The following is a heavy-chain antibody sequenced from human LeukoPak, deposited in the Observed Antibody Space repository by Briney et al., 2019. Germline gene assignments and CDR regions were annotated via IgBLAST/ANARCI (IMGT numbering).Heavy chain of an antibody. D-gene: IGHD3-22*01. Sequence: SVKVSCKASGGTFSSYAISWVRQAPGQGLEWMGRIIPIFGTANYAQKFQGRVTITTDESTSTAYVELSSLRSEDTAVYYCARGVGVHYYDSSGYSMGYWGQGTLVTVSS. CDR3: ARGVGVHYYDSSGYSMGY. CDR2: IIPIFGTA. CDR1: GGTFSSYA. V-gene: IGHV1-69*05. J-gene: IGHJ4*02.